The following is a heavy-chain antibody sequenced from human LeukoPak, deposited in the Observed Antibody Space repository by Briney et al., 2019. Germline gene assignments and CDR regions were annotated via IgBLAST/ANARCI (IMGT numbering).Heavy chain of an antibody. CDR3: ARTDSSGYYYSSFAEYFQH. V-gene: IGHV1-2*02. J-gene: IGHJ1*01. CDR2: INPNSGGT. Sequence: ASVKVSCKASGYTFTGYYMHWVRQAPGQGLEWMGWINPNSGGTNYAQKFQGRVTMTRDTSISTAYMELSRLRSDDTAVYYCARTDSSGYYYSSFAEYFQHWGQGTLVTVSS. CDR1: GYTFTGYY. D-gene: IGHD3-22*01.